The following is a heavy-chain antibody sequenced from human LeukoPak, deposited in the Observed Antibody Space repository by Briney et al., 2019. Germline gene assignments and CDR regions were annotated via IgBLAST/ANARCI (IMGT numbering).Heavy chain of an antibody. CDR3: ARELVSQGANWFDP. CDR1: GGSISSYY. CDR2: IYYSGST. V-gene: IGHV4-59*01. Sequence: SETLSLTCTVSGGSISSYYWSWIRQPPGKGLEWIGYIYYSGSTNYSPSLKSRVTISVDTSKNQFSLKLSSVTAADTAVYYCARELVSQGANWFDPWGQGTLVTVSS. J-gene: IGHJ5*02. D-gene: IGHD3-16*01.